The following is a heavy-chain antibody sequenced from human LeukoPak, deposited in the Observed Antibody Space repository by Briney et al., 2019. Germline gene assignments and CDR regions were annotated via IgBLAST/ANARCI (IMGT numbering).Heavy chain of an antibody. CDR1: GYTFTSYG. CDR2: ISAYDGNT. Sequence: ASVKASCKASGYTFTSYGISWVRQSPGQGLEWMGWISAYDGNTNYAQKLQGRVTMTTDTSTSTAYMELRSLRSDDTAVYYCAAIPVFAVVLHQEPVWGKGPTVTVSS. D-gene: IGHD3-3*01. J-gene: IGHJ6*04. CDR3: AAIPVFAVVLHQEPV. V-gene: IGHV1-18*01.